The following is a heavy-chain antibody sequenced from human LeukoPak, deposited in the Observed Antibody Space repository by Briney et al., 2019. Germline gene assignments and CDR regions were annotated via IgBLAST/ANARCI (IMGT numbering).Heavy chain of an antibody. CDR3: ARGPGFDY. Sequence: GGSLRFSCAASGFTFSSYSMNWVRQAPGEGLEWVSSISSSSSYIYYADSVKGRFTISRDNAKNSLYLQVNSLRAEDTAVYYCARGPGFDYWGQGTLVTVSS. CDR2: ISSSSSYI. CDR1: GFTFSSYS. J-gene: IGHJ4*02. V-gene: IGHV3-21*01.